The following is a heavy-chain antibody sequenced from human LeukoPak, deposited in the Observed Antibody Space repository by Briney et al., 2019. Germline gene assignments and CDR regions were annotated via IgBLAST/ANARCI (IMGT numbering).Heavy chain of an antibody. D-gene: IGHD3-9*01. CDR3: ASLSVYYDILTGYYTPSHFDY. V-gene: IGHV4-59*01. J-gene: IGHJ4*02. CDR1: GGSISSYY. Sequence: SETLSLTCTVSGGSISSYYWSWIRQPPGKGLEWIGYIYYSGSTNYNPSLKSRVTISVDTSKNQFSLKLSSVTAADTAVYYCASLSVYYDILTGYYTPSHFDYWGQGTLVTVSS. CDR2: IYYSGST.